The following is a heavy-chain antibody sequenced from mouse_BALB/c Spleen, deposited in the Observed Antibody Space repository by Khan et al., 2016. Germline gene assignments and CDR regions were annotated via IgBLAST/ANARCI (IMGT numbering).Heavy chain of an antibody. J-gene: IGHJ2*01. CDR3: ARTARIKY. CDR1: GYSITSGYG. V-gene: IGHV3-2*02. D-gene: IGHD1-2*01. CDR2: ISYSGST. Sequence: EVQLQESGPGLVKPSQSLSLTCTVTGYSITSGYGWNWIRQFPGNKLEWMGYISYSGSTNYNPSPQSRIYITRDTSKNQCFQQLNSVTTDATATYYCARTARIKYWGQGTTLTVSS.